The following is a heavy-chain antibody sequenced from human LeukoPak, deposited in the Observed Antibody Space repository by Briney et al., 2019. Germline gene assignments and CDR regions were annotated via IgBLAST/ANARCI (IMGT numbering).Heavy chain of an antibody. Sequence: GGSLRLSCAVSEFSVSSNYMNWVRQAPGKGLEWGSVIFSGGATYYADSVRGRFTISRDNSKNMVSLQMTSLGAEDTAVYYCARGRFSGPDDYWGQGTLVTVSS. D-gene: IGHD6-19*01. CDR1: EFSVSSNY. J-gene: IGHJ4*02. V-gene: IGHV3-53*01. CDR2: IFSGGAT. CDR3: ARGRFSGPDDY.